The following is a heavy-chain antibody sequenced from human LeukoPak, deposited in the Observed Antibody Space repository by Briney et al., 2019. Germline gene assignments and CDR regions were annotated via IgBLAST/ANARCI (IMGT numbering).Heavy chain of an antibody. CDR1: GGSFSGYY. Sequence: PSETLSLTCAVYGGSFSGYYWSWIRQPPGKGLEWIGEINHSGSTNYNPSLKSRVTISVDTSKNQFSLKLSSVTAADTAVYYCARGRIFSSSSTLFDYWGQGTLVTVSS. D-gene: IGHD6-6*01. J-gene: IGHJ4*02. CDR2: INHSGST. V-gene: IGHV4-34*01. CDR3: ARGRIFSSSSTLFDY.